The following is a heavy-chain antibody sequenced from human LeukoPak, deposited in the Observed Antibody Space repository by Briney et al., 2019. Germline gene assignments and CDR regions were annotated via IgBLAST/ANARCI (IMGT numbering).Heavy chain of an antibody. D-gene: IGHD6-19*01. V-gene: IGHV3-21*01. CDR2: ITTSSTYI. CDR3: ARRSIAVAGPFDY. Sequence: AGGSLRLSCAASGFTFSSYGMSWVRQAPGKGLEWVSSITTSSTYIYYADSVKGRFTISRDNAKNSLYLQMNSLRAEDTAVYYCARRSIAVAGPFDYWGQGTLVTVSS. J-gene: IGHJ4*02. CDR1: GFTFSSYG.